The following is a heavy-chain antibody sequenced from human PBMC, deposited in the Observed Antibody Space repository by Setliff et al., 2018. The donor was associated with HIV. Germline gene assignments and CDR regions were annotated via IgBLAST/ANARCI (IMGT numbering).Heavy chain of an antibody. CDR2: IYSGDSDT. CDR3: ASDRYNWNYVVAFDI. V-gene: IGHV5-51*01. D-gene: IGHD1-7*01. Sequence: PGESLKISCKGSGYSFTSYWIGWVRQMPGKGLEWMGIIYSGDSDTRYSPSFQGQVTISADKSISTAYLQWSSLKASDTAMYYCASDRYNWNYVVAFDIWGQGTMVTVS. CDR1: GYSFTSYW. J-gene: IGHJ3*02.